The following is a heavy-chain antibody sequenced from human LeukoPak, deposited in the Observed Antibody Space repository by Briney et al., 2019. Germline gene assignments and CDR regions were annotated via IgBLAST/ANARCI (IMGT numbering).Heavy chain of an antibody. D-gene: IGHD3-9*01. CDR3: ARAAVESYFDWLSTTRYYFDY. J-gene: IGHJ4*02. V-gene: IGHV4-30-4*01. CDR2: IYYSGST. Sequence: PSQTLSLTCTVSGVSISSGDYYWSWIRQPPGKGLEWIGYIYYSGSTYYNPSLKNRVTISVDTSKNQFSLKLSSVTAADTAVYYCARAAVESYFDWLSTTRYYFDYWGQGTLVTVSS. CDR1: GVSISSGDYY.